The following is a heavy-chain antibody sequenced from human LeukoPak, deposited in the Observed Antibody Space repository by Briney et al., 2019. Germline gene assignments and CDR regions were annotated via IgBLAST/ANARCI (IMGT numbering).Heavy chain of an antibody. CDR2: IYYSGST. J-gene: IGHJ6*02. D-gene: IGHD6-13*01. CDR1: GGSISSYY. Sequence: SETLSLTCTVSGGSISSYYWSWIRQPPGKGLEWIGYIYYSGSTNYNPSLKSRVTISVDTSKNQFSLKLSSVTAADTAVYYCASTEVRTYSSSWRTYYYYGMDVWGQGTTVTVSS. CDR3: ASTEVRTYSSSWRTYYYYGMDV. V-gene: IGHV4-59*08.